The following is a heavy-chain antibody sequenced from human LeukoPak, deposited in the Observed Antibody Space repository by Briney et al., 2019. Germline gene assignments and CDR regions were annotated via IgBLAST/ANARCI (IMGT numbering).Heavy chain of an antibody. CDR2: ISSSSSYI. CDR3: ARVLGCTNGVCTDAFDI. V-gene: IGHV3-21*01. D-gene: IGHD2-8*01. J-gene: IGHJ3*02. Sequence: GGSLRLSCAASGFTFSASDMNWVRQTPGKGLEWVSSISSSSSYIYYADSVKGRFSISRDNAKKSLYLQMNSLRAEDTAVYFCARVLGCTNGVCTDAFDIWGQGTVVTVSS. CDR1: GFTFSASD.